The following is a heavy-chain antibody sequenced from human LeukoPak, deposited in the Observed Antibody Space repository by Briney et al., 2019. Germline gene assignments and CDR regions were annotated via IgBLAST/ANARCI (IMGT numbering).Heavy chain of an antibody. CDR3: AREGYYYDSSGPLHY. V-gene: IGHV4-59*05. D-gene: IGHD3-22*01. CDR1: GGSISSYY. Sequence: SETLSLTCTVSGGSISSYYWSWIRQPPGKGLEWIGSIYYSGSTYYNPSLKSRVTISVDTSKNQFSLKLSSVTAADTAVYYCAREGYYYDSSGPLHYWGQGTLVTVSS. J-gene: IGHJ4*02. CDR2: IYYSGST.